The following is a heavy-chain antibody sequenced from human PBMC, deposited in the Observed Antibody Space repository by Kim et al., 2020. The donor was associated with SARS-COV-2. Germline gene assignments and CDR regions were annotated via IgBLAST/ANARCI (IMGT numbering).Heavy chain of an antibody. D-gene: IGHD4-17*01. CDR3: VRSKGKYFGG. V-gene: IGHV3-53*01. J-gene: IGHJ4*02. Sequence: GGSLRLSCAGSGFAVRSSYMSWVRQAPGKGLESVLVMYPGGFTYYIDSVKGRFAASGDISKNKLYLQMNNLRSEDTAMYFCVRSKGKYFGGWGQGTLVTVSS. CDR1: GFAVRSSY. CDR2: MYPGGFT.